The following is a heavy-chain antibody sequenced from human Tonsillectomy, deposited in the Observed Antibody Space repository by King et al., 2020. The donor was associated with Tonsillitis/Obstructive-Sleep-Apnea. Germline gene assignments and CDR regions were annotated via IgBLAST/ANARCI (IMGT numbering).Heavy chain of an antibody. V-gene: IGHV5-51*01. J-gene: IGHJ5*02. D-gene: IGHD3-3*01. CDR1: NYTFTNYW. Sequence: QLVQSGAEVKKPGASLKISCKGSNYTFTNYWIGWVRQMPGKGLEWMGIIYPGDSDTRYSPSFGGQVTISVDKSINTAYLQWSSLKASDTAMYYCASGTSGYYSWFDPWGQGTLVTVS. CDR2: IYPGDSDT. CDR3: ASGTSGYYSWFDP.